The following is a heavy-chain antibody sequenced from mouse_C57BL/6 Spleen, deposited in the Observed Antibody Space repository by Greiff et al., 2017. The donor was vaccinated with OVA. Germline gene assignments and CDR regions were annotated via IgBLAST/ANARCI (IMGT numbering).Heavy chain of an antibody. J-gene: IGHJ4*01. CDR1: GYTFTDYE. CDR2: IDPATGGT. Sequence: VQLQQSGAELVRPGASVTLSCKASGYTFTDYEMHWVKQTPVHGLEWIGAIDPATGGTAYNQKFKGKAILTADKSSSPAYIELRILTSEASAVYYCTRRVLGFPAMDYWGQGTSVTVSS. CDR3: TRRVLGFPAMDY. V-gene: IGHV1-15*01.